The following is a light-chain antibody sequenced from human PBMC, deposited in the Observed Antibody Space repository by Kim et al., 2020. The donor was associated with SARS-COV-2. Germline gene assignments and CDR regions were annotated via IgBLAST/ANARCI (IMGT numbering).Light chain of an antibody. V-gene: IGLV7-46*01. Sequence: QAVVTQEPSFTVSPGGTVTLTCDSSTGTVTNSHYPYWFLQKPGQAPKTLIYDTSAKHSWTPARFSGSLLGGKAALTLSGAQPEDEGDYYCMLYYNGFRVFGGGTQLTVL. J-gene: IGLJ2*01. CDR2: DTS. CDR1: TGTVTNSHY. CDR3: MLYYNGFRV.